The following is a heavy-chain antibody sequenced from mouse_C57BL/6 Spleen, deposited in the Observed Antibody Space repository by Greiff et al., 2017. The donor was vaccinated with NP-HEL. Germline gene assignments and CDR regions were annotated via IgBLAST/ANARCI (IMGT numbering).Heavy chain of an antibody. CDR3: ASITTVAHYFDY. V-gene: IGHV1-82*01. D-gene: IGHD1-1*01. CDR2: IYPGDGDT. Sequence: VQLQQSGPELVKPGASVKISCKASGYAFSSSWMNWVKQRPGKGLEWIGRIYPGDGDTNYNGKFKGKATLTADKSSSTAYMQLSSLTSEDSAVYFCASITTVAHYFDYWGQGTTLTVSS. CDR1: GYAFSSSW. J-gene: IGHJ2*01.